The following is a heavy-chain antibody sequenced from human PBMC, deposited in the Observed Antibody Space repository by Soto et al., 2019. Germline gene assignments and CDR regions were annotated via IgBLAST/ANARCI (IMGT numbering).Heavy chain of an antibody. V-gene: IGHV3-30*18. CDR3: AKDLEQQLAYSFDY. J-gene: IGHJ4*02. Sequence: GGSLRLSCAASGFTFSSYGMHWVRQAPGKGLEWVAVISYDGSNKYYADSVKGRFTISRDNSKNTLYLQMNSLRAEDTAVYYCAKDLEQQLAYSFDYWGQGTLVTVS. D-gene: IGHD6-13*01. CDR1: GFTFSSYG. CDR2: ISYDGSNK.